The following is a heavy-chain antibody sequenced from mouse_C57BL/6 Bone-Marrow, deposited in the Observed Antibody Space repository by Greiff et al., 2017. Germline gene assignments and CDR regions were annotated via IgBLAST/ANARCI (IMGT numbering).Heavy chain of an antibody. CDR1: GYTFTDYE. CDR2: IDPETGGT. V-gene: IGHV1-15*01. CDR3: TRRIITTVVDV. J-gene: IGHJ1*03. D-gene: IGHD1-1*01. Sequence: QVQLKQSGAELVRPGASVTLSCKASGYTFTDYEMHWVKQTPVHGLEWIGAIDPETGGTAYNQKFKGKAILTADKSSSTVYMELRSLTSEDSAVYYCTRRIITTVVDVWGTGTTVTVSS.